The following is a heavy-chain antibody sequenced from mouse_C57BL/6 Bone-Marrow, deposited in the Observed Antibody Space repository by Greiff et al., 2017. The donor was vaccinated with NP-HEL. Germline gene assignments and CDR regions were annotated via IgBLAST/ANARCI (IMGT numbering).Heavy chain of an antibody. V-gene: IGHV7-3*01. D-gene: IGHD3-2*02. CDR2: IRNKANGYTT. CDR1: GFTFTDYY. J-gene: IGHJ3*01. CDR3: ARYKGSSGFIAY. Sequence: EVQLVESGGGLVQPGGSLSLSCAASGFTFTDYYMSWVRQPPGKALEWLGFIRNKANGYTTEYSASVKGRFNISRDNSQSILYLQMNALRAEDSATYYWARYKGSSGFIAYWGQGTLVTVSA.